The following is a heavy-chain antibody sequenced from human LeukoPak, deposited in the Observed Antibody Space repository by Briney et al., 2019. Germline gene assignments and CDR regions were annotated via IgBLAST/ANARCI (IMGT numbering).Heavy chain of an antibody. CDR1: GGSISSSSYY. J-gene: IGHJ5*02. Sequence: SETLSLTCTVSGGSISSSSYYWGWIRQPPGKGLEWIGEINHSGSTNYNPSLKSRVTISVDTSKNQFSLKLSSVTAADTAVYYCARGPRQTHYYGSGPIGWFDPWGQGTLVTVSS. CDR2: INHSGST. CDR3: ARGPRQTHYYGSGPIGWFDP. V-gene: IGHV4-39*07. D-gene: IGHD3-10*01.